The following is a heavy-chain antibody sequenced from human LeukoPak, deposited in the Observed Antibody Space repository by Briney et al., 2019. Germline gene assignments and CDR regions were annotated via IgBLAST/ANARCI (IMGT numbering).Heavy chain of an antibody. V-gene: IGHV3-7*01. J-gene: IGHJ4*02. CDR2: IKQDGSIQ. CDR3: ATSYDSSGCD. CDR1: GFTFSNFW. D-gene: IGHD3-22*01. Sequence: QPGGSLRLSCAASGFTFSNFWIAWVRQAPGKGLEWVANIKQDGSIQYYGDSVKGRFTISRDNARNSLYLQMNSLRAEDTALYYCATSYDSSGCDWGQGTLVTVSS.